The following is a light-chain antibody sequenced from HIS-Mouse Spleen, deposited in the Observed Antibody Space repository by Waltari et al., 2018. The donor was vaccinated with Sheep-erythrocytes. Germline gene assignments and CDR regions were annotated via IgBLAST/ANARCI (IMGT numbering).Light chain of an antibody. CDR2: DAS. CDR3: QQRSNWYT. V-gene: IGKV3-11*01. CDR1: QSVSSY. Sequence: EIVLTQSPATLSLSPGERATLPCRASQSVSSYLAWYQQKPGQAPRLLIYDASNRATGIPARFSGSGSGTVFTLTISSLEPEDFAVYYCQQRSNWYTFGQGTKLEIK. J-gene: IGKJ2*01.